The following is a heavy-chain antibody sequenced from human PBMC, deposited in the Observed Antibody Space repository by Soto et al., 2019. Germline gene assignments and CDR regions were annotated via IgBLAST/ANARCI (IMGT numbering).Heavy chain of an antibody. J-gene: IGHJ6*02. V-gene: IGHV3-30-3*01. CDR2: ISYDGSNK. D-gene: IGHD2-21*02. CDR1: GFTFSSYA. CDR3: ARDLVVTATLLPHYYYYYYGMDV. Sequence: QSGGSLRLSCAASGFTFSSYAMHWVRQAPGKGLEWVAVISYDGSNKYYADSVKGRFTISRDNSKNTLYLQMNSLRAEDTAVYYCARDLVVTATLLPHYYYYYYGMDVWGQGTTVTVSS.